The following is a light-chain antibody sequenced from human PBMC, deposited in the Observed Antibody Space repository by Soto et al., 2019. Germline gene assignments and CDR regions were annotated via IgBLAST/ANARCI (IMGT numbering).Light chain of an antibody. CDR2: DVS. CDR1: SGDIGDYNY. J-gene: IGLJ1*01. Sequence: QSALTQPAYVSGSPGQWITISCVGTSGDIGDYNYVSWYQQHPGKVPKVIIYDVSNRPSGVSYRFSGTKSGNTASLTVSGLQAEDEADYYCCSYTRSGTLIFGTGTKVTVL. CDR3: CSYTRSGTLI. V-gene: IGLV2-14*01.